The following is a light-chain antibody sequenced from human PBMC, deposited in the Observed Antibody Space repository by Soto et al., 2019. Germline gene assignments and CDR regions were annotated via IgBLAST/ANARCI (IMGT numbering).Light chain of an antibody. J-gene: IGKJ2*01. CDR2: DAS. Sequence: EIVMTQSSAPVSVSPGERATLSCMASQSVSGNLAWYQQKPGQAPRLLIYDASTRATGIPARFSGSGSGTEFTITISSLQSEDFAVYYCQQYSNWSRRTFGQGTKVDIK. CDR1: QSVSGN. V-gene: IGKV3D-15*01. CDR3: QQYSNWSRRT.